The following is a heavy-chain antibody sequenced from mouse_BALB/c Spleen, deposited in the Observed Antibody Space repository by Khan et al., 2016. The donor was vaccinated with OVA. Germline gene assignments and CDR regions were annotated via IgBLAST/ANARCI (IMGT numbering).Heavy chain of an antibody. J-gene: IGHJ2*01. CDR1: GYTFTTYW. CDR2: INPTSGYT. Sequence: VQLQQSGAELAKPGASAKMSCKASGYTFTTYWMHWVKQRPGQGLEWIGYINPTSGYTDYNDKFKDRATLSADKSSSTAYMQLNSLTSEDSAVYYCTRDRIDYWGQGTTLTVSS. V-gene: IGHV1-7*01. CDR3: TRDRIDY.